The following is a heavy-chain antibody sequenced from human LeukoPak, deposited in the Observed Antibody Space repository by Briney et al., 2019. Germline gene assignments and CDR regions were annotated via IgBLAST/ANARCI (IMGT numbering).Heavy chain of an antibody. Sequence: MPSETLSLTCTVSGGSISSSSYYWGWIRQPPGKGLEWIGSIYYSGSTYYNPSLKSRVTISVDTSKNQFSLKLSSVTAADTAVYYCARAWDTTPDYYDSSGYYDLPIYYYYGMDVWGQGTTVTVSS. D-gene: IGHD3-22*01. J-gene: IGHJ6*02. V-gene: IGHV4-39*01. CDR3: ARAWDTTPDYYDSSGYYDLPIYYYYGMDV. CDR2: IYYSGST. CDR1: GGSISSSSYY.